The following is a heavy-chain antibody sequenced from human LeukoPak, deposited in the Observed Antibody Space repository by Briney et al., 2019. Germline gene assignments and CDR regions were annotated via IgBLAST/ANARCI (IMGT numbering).Heavy chain of an antibody. V-gene: IGHV1-69*04. CDR2: IIPILGIA. D-gene: IGHD3-3*01. Sequence: SVKVSCKASGGTFSSYTISWVRQAPGQGLEWMGRIIPILGIANYAQKFQGRVTVTADKSTSTAYMELSSLRSEDTAVYYCARDLSTIFGVDWGQGTLVTVSS. CDR1: GGTFSSYT. J-gene: IGHJ4*02. CDR3: ARDLSTIFGVD.